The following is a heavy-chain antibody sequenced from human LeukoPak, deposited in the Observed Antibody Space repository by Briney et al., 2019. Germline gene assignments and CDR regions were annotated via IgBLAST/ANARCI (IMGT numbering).Heavy chain of an antibody. Sequence: KPSETLSLTCSVSGDSISSDYWSWLRQLAGEGLEWIGRIYTTGSTNYNPSLKSRVTMSVDMSKNKFSLKLSCVTAADTAVYYCASASGYWGQGTLVTVSS. CDR1: GDSISSDY. J-gene: IGHJ4*02. D-gene: IGHD6-19*01. V-gene: IGHV4-4*07. CDR2: IYTTGST. CDR3: ASASGY.